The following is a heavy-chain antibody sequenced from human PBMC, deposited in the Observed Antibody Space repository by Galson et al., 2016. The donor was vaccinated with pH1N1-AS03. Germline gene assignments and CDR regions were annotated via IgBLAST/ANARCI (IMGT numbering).Heavy chain of an antibody. CDR3: ARAFCSGGSCYDYFYYAVDV. D-gene: IGHD2-15*01. CDR2: ISLYNGRT. CDR1: GYTFTSYG. V-gene: IGHV1-18*01. Sequence: SVKVSCKASGYTFTSYGIGWVRQAPGQGLEWMGWISLYNGRTEYAQKLQGRVTMTTDTSTSTAYMELRSLISDDTAMYYCARAFCSGGSCYDYFYYAVDVWGQGTTVTVSS. J-gene: IGHJ6*02.